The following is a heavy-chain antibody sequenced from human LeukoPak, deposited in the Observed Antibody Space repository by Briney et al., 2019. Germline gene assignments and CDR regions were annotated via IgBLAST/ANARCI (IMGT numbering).Heavy chain of an antibody. Sequence: PGGSLRLSCAASGFTFSSYWMHWVRQAPGKGLVWVSRINSDGSSTSYADSVKGRFTISRDNAKNTQYLQMNSLRAEDTAVYYCARETYYGSGSYAWDYWGQGTLVTVSS. J-gene: IGHJ4*02. CDR1: GFTFSSYW. D-gene: IGHD3-10*01. CDR2: INSDGSST. V-gene: IGHV3-74*01. CDR3: ARETYYGSGSYAWDY.